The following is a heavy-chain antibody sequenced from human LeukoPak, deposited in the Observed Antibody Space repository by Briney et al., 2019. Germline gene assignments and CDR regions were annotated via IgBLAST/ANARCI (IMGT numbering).Heavy chain of an antibody. Sequence: PGGSLRLSCAASGFTFSDYAMSWVRQAPGKGLEWVSAISGSGGSTYYADSVKGRFTISRDNSKNTLYLQMNSLRAEDTAVYYCAKDDIVVVPAAVYFDYWGQGTLVTVSS. J-gene: IGHJ4*02. CDR1: GFTFSDYA. D-gene: IGHD2-2*01. CDR3: AKDDIVVVPAAVYFDY. V-gene: IGHV3-23*01. CDR2: ISGSGGST.